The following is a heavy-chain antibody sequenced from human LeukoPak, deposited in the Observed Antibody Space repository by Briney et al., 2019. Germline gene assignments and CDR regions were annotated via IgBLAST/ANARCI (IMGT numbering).Heavy chain of an antibody. D-gene: IGHD2-15*01. CDR2: IYTSGST. CDR3: ARGNILCSGGSCSTNIDY. Sequence: SETLSLTCTVSGGSISSYYWSWIRQPAGKGLEWIGRIYTSGSTNYNPSLKSRVTMSVDTSKNQFSLKLSSATAADTAVYYCARGNILCSGGSCSTNIDYWGQGTLVTVSS. V-gene: IGHV4-4*07. CDR1: GGSISSYY. J-gene: IGHJ4*02.